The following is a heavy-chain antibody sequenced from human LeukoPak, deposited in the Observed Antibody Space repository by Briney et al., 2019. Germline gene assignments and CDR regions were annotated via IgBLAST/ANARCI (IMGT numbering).Heavy chain of an antibody. CDR2: INPDGSDK. CDR1: GFIFRDYW. CDR3: AGPPQAGPFDY. V-gene: IGHV3-7*01. J-gene: IGHJ4*02. Sequence: PGGSLRLSCAGSGFIFRDYWLTWVRQAPGKGLEWVANINPDGSDKNYVDSLKGRFTIFRDNAKNLLFLQMNSLRVEDTAVYHCAGPPQAGPFDYWGQGTLVTVSS. D-gene: IGHD6-19*01.